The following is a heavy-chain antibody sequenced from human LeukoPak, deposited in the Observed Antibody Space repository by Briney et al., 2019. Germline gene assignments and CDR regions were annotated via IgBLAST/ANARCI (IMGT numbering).Heavy chain of an antibody. J-gene: IGHJ5*02. CDR1: GYTFTSYD. D-gene: IGHD3/OR15-3a*01. CDR2: MNPNSGNT. Sequence: GASVKVSCKASGYTFTSYDINWVRQATGQGLEWMGWMNPNSGNTGYAQKFQGRVTITRNTSISTAYMELSRLRSDDTAVYYCARDHQVDYPSGGFDPWGQGTLVTVSS. V-gene: IGHV1-8*03. CDR3: ARDHQVDYPSGGFDP.